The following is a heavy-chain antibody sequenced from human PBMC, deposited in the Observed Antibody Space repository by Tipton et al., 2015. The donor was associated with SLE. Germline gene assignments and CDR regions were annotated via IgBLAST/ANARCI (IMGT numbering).Heavy chain of an antibody. CDR1: GDSISSGGYY. CDR3: ARHARFGVVSFDS. V-gene: IGHV4-31*03. D-gene: IGHD3-3*01. Sequence: TLSLTCTVSGDSISSGGYYWSWIRQHPGKGLEWIGYIYYSGSTYYNPSLKSRVIISVDTSQNHFSLKLNSVTAADTAVYYCARHARFGVVSFDSWGQGTLVTVSS. J-gene: IGHJ4*02. CDR2: IYYSGST.